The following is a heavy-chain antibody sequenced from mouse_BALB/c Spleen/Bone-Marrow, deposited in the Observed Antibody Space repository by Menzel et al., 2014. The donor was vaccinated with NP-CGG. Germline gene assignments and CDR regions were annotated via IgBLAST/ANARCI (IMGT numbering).Heavy chain of an antibody. CDR1: GFDFSRFW. D-gene: IGHD1-1*01. Sequence: DVMLVESGGGLVQPGGSLKLSCAASGFDFSRFWMSWVRQAPGKGLEWIGEINPDSSTVNYTPSLKDKFIISRDNAKNTLYLQMSKVRSEDTALYYCARLNYYGNLFVWGAGTTVTVSS. CDR3: ARLNYYGNLFV. CDR2: INPDSSTV. V-gene: IGHV4-1*02. J-gene: IGHJ1*01.